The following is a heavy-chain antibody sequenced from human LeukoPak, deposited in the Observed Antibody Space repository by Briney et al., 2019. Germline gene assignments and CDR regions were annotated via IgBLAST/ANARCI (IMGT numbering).Heavy chain of an antibody. D-gene: IGHD3-22*01. CDR3: ARQRSFYYDSGDCYGGYYFDY. Sequence: PSETLSLTCTVSDGSVSSTIHYWAWMRQPPGKGLEWIGSVFQSGSTYYNPPLESRVTIAVDTSKNQFSLNLSSVTAADTAVYYCARQRSFYYDSGDCYGGYYFDYWGQGTLVTVSS. J-gene: IGHJ4*02. V-gene: IGHV4-39*01. CDR2: VFQSGST. CDR1: DGSVSSTIHY.